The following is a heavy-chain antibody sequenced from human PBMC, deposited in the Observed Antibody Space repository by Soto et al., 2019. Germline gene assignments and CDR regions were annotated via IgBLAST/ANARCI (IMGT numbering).Heavy chain of an antibody. CDR3: ARDQGGPSRVYCSGGSCYSRYYYGMDV. D-gene: IGHD2-15*01. CDR2: ISYDGSNK. J-gene: IGHJ6*02. CDR1: GFTFSSYA. Sequence: PGGSLRLSCAASGFTFSSYAMHWVRQAPGKGLEWVAVISYDGSNKYYADSVKGRFTISRDNSKNTLYLQMNSLRVEDTAVYYCARDQGGPSRVYCSGGSCYSRYYYGMDVWGQGTTVTVSS. V-gene: IGHV3-30-3*01.